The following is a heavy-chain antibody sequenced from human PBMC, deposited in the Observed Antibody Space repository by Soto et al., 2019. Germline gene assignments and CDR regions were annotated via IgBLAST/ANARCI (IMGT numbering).Heavy chain of an antibody. CDR2: ISYDGSNK. V-gene: IGHV3-30-3*01. CDR1: GFTFSSYA. CDR3: ARSLYYDSSGYYSADY. Sequence: GGSLRLSCAASGFTFSSYAMHWVRQAPGKGLEWVAVISYDGSNKYYADSVKGRFTISRDNSKNTLYLQVNSLRAEDTAVYYCARSLYYDSSGYYSADYWGQGTLVTVSS. D-gene: IGHD3-22*01. J-gene: IGHJ4*02.